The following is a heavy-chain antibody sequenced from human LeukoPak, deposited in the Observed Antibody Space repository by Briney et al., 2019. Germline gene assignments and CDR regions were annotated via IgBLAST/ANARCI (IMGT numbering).Heavy chain of an antibody. CDR1: GYSISSGYY. D-gene: IGHD5-12*01. CDR3: AKEKLGGYDFGFSDY. CDR2: IYHSGST. J-gene: IGHJ4*02. V-gene: IGHV4-38-2*02. Sequence: SETLSLTCTVSGYSISSGYYWGWIRQPPGKGLEWIGSIYHSGSTYYNPSLKSRVTISVDTSKNQFSLKLSSVTAADTAVYYCAKEKLGGYDFGFSDYWGQGTLVTVSS.